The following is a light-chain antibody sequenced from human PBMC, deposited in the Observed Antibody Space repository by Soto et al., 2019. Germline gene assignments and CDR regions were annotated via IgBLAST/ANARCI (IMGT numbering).Light chain of an antibody. CDR3: QQYNNWPRT. Sequence: ERVMTQSPATLSVSPGERATLSCRASQSVSFDLAWYQQKPGQAPRLLIFGASTRATGIPARFSGSGSGTEFTLTISSLQSEDSAVYFCQQYNNWPRTFGQGTKVDIK. CDR1: QSVSFD. V-gene: IGKV3-15*01. CDR2: GAS. J-gene: IGKJ1*01.